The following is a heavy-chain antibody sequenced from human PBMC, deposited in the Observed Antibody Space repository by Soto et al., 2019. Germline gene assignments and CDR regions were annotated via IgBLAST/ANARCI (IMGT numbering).Heavy chain of an antibody. CDR1: GGSFSGYY. CDR3: ARHDFWSGSDY. CDR2: INHSGST. V-gene: IGHV4-34*01. Sequence: QVQLQQWGAGLLKPSETLSLTCAVYGGSFSGYYWSWIRQPPGKGLEWIGEINHSGSTNYNPSLKSRVTISVDTSKNQFSLKLSSVTAADTAVYYCARHDFWSGSDYWGQGTMVPVS. D-gene: IGHD3-3*01. J-gene: IGHJ4*02.